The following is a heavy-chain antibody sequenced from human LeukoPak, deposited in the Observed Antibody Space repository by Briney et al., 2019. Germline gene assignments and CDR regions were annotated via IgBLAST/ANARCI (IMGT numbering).Heavy chain of an antibody. J-gene: IGHJ4*02. CDR3: ARDLSRWSSSSAAGY. D-gene: IGHD6-6*01. CDR2: TSAYNGNT. CDR1: GYTFTSYG. V-gene: IGHV1-18*01. Sequence: ASVKVSCKASGYTFTSYGISWVRQAPGQGLEWMGWTSAYNGNTNYAQKLQGRVTMTTDTSTSTAYMELRSLRSDDTAVYYCARDLSRWSSSSAAGYWGQGTLVTVSS.